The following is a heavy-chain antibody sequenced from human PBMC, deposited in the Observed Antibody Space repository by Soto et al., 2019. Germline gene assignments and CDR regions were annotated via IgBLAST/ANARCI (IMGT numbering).Heavy chain of an antibody. Sequence: GGSLRLSCAASGFTFSTYAMSWVRQAPGKGLEWVPTITTSGGNTYYADSVQGRFTISRDNSKNTLYLQMNSLRAEDTAVYYCAGRYCTNGVCYTNYYYYIDVRGKGTTVTVSS. V-gene: IGHV3-23*01. D-gene: IGHD2-8*01. J-gene: IGHJ6*03. CDR2: ITTSGGNT. CDR3: AGRYCTNGVCYTNYYYYIDV. CDR1: GFTFSTYA.